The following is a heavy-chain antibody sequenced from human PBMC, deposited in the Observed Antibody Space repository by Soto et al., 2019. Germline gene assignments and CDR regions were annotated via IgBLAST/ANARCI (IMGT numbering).Heavy chain of an antibody. CDR1: GYTFTSYD. CDR3: ARGLSANYYYYMDV. Sequence: QVPLVQSGAEVKKPGASVKVSCKASGYTFTSYDINWVRQATGQGLEWMGWMNPNSGNTGYAQKFQDRVTMTRNTSISTAYMELSSLRSEDTAVYYCARGLSANYYYYMDVWGKGTTVTVSS. V-gene: IGHV1-8*01. J-gene: IGHJ6*03. CDR2: MNPNSGNT. D-gene: IGHD3-16*01.